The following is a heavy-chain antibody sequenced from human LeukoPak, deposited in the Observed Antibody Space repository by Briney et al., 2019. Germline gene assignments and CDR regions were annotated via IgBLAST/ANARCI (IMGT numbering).Heavy chain of an antibody. V-gene: IGHV3-7*01. J-gene: IGHJ6*02. CDR2: IKQDGSEK. CDR1: EFTFSSYW. D-gene: IGHD2-21*01. CDR3: ARYCGGDCYGMDV. Sequence: GGSLRLSCTASEFTFSSYWMSWVRQAPGKGLEWVANIKQDGSEKDYVDSVKGRFTISRDNAKNSLYLQMNNLRAEDTAVYYCARYCGGDCYGMDVWGQGATVTVSS.